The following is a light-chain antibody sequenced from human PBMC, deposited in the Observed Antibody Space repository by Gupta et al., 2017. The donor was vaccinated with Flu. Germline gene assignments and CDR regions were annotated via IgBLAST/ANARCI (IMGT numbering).Light chain of an antibody. Sequence: EIVLPQSPGTLSLSPGERATLSCRASQSVSSSYLAWYQQEPGQAPRLLIYGASSRATGIPDRFSGSGSGTDFTLTISRLEPEDFAVYYCQQYGSSLPYTFGQGTKLKIK. CDR2: GAS. J-gene: IGKJ2*01. V-gene: IGKV3-20*01. CDR3: QQYGSSLPYT. CDR1: QSVSSSY.